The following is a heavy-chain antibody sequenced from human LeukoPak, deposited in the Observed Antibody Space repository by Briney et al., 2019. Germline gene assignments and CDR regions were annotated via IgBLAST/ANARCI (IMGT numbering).Heavy chain of an antibody. CDR3: ARVRYNSGYIFDS. Sequence: GGSLRLSCAASGFTFSSYWMHWVRQAPGKGLEWVAYSSRDGDPIYYADSVRGRFTISRDNAKNSLYLQMNSLRAEDTAVYYCARVRYNSGYIFDSWGQGTLVTVSS. D-gene: IGHD5-18*01. V-gene: IGHV3-48*04. J-gene: IGHJ4*02. CDR1: GFTFSSYW. CDR2: SSRDGDPI.